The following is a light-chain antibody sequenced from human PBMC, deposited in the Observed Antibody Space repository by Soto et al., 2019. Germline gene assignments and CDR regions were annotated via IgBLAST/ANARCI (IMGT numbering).Light chain of an antibody. CDR3: QHYGETPIT. CDR1: QSVSRR. Sequence: EIVLTQSPGTLSLSPGGIATLSCRASQSVSRRLAWYQHRPGQSPRLLISGASMRASGVLVRFSGSGSGTDFTLTISRLEPEDFAVYYCQHYGETPITFGLGTRLEV. V-gene: IGKV3-20*01. CDR2: GAS. J-gene: IGKJ5*01.